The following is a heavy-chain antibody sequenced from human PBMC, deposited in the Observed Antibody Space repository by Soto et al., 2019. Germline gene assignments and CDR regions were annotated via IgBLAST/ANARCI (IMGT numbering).Heavy chain of an antibody. V-gene: IGHV3-30-3*01. J-gene: IGHJ6*02. D-gene: IGHD5-12*01. CDR2: ISYDGSNK. Sequence: QVQLVESGGGVVQPGRSLRLSCAASGFTFSSYAMHWVRQAPGKGLEWVAVISYDGSNKYYADSVKGRFTISRDNSKNTLYRQMNSLRAEDTAVYYCARDKALAGYDSRYYYYGMDVWGQGTTVTVSS. CDR1: GFTFSSYA. CDR3: ARDKALAGYDSRYYYYGMDV.